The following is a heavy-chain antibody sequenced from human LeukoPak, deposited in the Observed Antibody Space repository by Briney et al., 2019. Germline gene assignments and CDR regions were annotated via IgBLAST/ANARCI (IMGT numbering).Heavy chain of an antibody. CDR1: GFTFSDNY. J-gene: IGHJ4*02. CDR3: ARATTVVKPNDY. V-gene: IGHV3-11*04. CDR2: ISGNGGVI. Sequence: GGSLRLSCAASGFTFSDNYMTWVRQAPGKGLEWLSYISGNGGVIQYADSVKGRFTISRDNAKNSLYLQMNSLRAEDTAVYYCARATTVVKPNDYWGQGTLVTVSS. D-gene: IGHD4-23*01.